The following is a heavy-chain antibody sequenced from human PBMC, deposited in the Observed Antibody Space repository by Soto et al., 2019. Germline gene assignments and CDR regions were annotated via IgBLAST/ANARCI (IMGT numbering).Heavy chain of an antibody. CDR3: ARMGSVTTFSWSDYYYGMDV. J-gene: IGHJ6*02. D-gene: IGHD4-17*01. CDR1: GFTFSSYS. CDR2: ISSSTSYI. Sequence: EVQLVESGGGLVKPGGSLRLSCAASGFTFSSYSMNWVRQAPGKGLEWVSYISSSTSYIYYADSVKGRFTISRDNAKNSLYLQMNSLRAEDTAVYYCARMGSVTTFSWSDYYYGMDVWGQGTTVTVSS. V-gene: IGHV3-21*01.